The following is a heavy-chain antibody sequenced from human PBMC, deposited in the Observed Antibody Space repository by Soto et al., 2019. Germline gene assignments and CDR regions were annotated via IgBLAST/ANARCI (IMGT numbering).Heavy chain of an antibody. J-gene: IGHJ3*02. D-gene: IGHD3-3*01. V-gene: IGHV1-18*01. CDR3: ARESIKIFGVVTMLDAFDI. CDR2: ISAYNGNT. Sequence: ASVKVSCKASGYTFTSYGISWVRQAPGQGLEWMGWISAYNGNTNYAQKLQGRVTMTTDTSTSTAYMELRSLRSDDTAVYYCARESIKIFGVVTMLDAFDIWGQGKMVTV. CDR1: GYTFTSYG.